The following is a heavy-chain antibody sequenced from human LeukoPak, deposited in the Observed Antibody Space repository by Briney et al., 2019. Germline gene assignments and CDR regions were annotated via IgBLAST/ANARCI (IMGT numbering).Heavy chain of an antibody. D-gene: IGHD5-18*01. J-gene: IGHJ4*02. CDR3: ARHGRSGYSIDWPALDY. CDR1: GGSISSYY. Sequence: SETLSLTCTVSGGSISSYYWTWIRQPAGKGLEWIGRIYTTGSTNYNPSLNSRVTMSVDTSKNQFSLKLSSVTAADTAVYYCARHGRSGYSIDWPALDYWGQGSLVTVSS. CDR2: IYTTGST. V-gene: IGHV4-4*07.